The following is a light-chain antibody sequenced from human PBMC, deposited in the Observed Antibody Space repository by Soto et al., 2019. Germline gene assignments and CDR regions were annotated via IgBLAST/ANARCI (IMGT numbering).Light chain of an antibody. J-gene: IGLJ2*01. CDR3: SSYAGNNNFGVV. V-gene: IGLV2-8*01. Sequence: QSALTQPPSASGSPGQSVTISCTGTSSDVGGYNYVSWYQQHPGKAPKLMIYEVSKRPSGVPDRFSGSKPGNTASLTVSGLQAEDEADYYCSSYAGNNNFGVVFGGGTKLTVL. CDR1: SSDVGGYNY. CDR2: EVS.